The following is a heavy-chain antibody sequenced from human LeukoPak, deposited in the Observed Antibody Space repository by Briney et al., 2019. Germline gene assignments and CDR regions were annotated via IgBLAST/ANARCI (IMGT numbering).Heavy chain of an antibody. CDR3: ARGGHCSGGSCYSSLTAFDI. CDR2: INSDGSSK. Sequence: PGGSLRLSCAASGFIFSSYWMHWVRQAPGKGLVWVSRINSDGSSKKYADSVKGRFTISRENAKKRMYPQMKSLRGEGTAVYYCARGGHCSGGSCYSSLTAFDIWGQGTMVTVSS. CDR1: GFIFSSYW. J-gene: IGHJ3*02. V-gene: IGHV3-74*01. D-gene: IGHD2-15*01.